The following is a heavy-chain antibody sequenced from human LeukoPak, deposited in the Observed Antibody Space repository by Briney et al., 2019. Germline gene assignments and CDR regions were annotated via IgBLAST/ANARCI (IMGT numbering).Heavy chain of an antibody. D-gene: IGHD3-10*01. J-gene: IGHJ4*02. V-gene: IGHV3-21*01. Sequence: GESLRLSCAASGFTFSTYNMNWVRQAPGKGLEWLSSITSSSSYIYYADSVKGRFTISRDNSKNTLYLQMNSLRAEDTAVYYCARGYYYGSVDYWGQGTLVTVSS. CDR3: ARGYYYGSVDY. CDR2: ITSSSSYI. CDR1: GFTFSTYN.